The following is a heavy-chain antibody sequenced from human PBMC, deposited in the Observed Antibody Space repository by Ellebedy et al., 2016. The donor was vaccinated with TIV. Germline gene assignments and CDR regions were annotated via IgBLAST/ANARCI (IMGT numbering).Heavy chain of an antibody. D-gene: IGHD4-23*01. CDR1: AAPTSSYY. Sequence: MPSETLSLTCTVSAAPTSSYYWRRTRHPPGTGLEWIGYIYYSGRTISNPSLKSRVTISVDTSNNQFSLKLNSVTAADTAVYYRARRTARNDYGGNPYRYFDLWGRGTLVTVSS. CDR2: IYYSGRT. V-gene: IGHV4-59*08. J-gene: IGHJ2*01. CDR3: ARRTARNDYGGNPYRYFDL.